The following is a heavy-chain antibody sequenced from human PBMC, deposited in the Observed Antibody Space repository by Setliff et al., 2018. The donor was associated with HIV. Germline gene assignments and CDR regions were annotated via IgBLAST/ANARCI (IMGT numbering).Heavy chain of an antibody. Sequence: SETLSLTCTVSGGSIRTGTYYWGWIRQPPGKGLEWIGSIYYDGRTFYKPPLESRLTISVDTSKNQFSLRLNSVTAADTAVYFCAREGAVSADFDSWGQGTLVTVSS. J-gene: IGHJ4*02. V-gene: IGHV4-39*07. CDR3: AREGAVSADFDS. CDR2: IYYDGRT. CDR1: GGSIRTGTYY. D-gene: IGHD3-16*01.